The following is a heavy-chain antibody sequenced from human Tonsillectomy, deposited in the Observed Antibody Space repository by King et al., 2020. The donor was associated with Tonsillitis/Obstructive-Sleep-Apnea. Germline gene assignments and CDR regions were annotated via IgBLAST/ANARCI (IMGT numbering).Heavy chain of an antibody. D-gene: IGHD3-3*01. J-gene: IGHJ6*03. Sequence: VQLVESGAEVKKPGASVKVSCTASGYTFTSYGITWVRQAPGQGLEWMGWINNYNGNTYYAQKLQGRVILTTDTSPSTVYMELRGLTSDDTAVYYCARGLQFLEWLGPREYMAVWGNGTTVTVSS. CDR3: ARGLQFLEWLGPREYMAV. V-gene: IGHV1-18*01. CDR2: INNYNGNT. CDR1: GYTFTSYG.